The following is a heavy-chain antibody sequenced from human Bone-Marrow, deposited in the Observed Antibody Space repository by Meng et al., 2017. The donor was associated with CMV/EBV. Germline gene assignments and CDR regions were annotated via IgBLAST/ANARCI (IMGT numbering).Heavy chain of an antibody. CDR1: GGSFSGYY. D-gene: IGHD2-2*01. V-gene: IGHV4-34*01. CDR3: ARDRCSSTRCYYEGYGMDV. Sequence: SETLSLTCAVYGGSFSGYYWSWIRQPPGKGLEWIGEINHSGSTNYSPSLKSRVTISLDTSKNQFSLKLTSVTAADTAVYHCARDRCSSTRCYYEGYGMDVWGPGTTVTVSS. J-gene: IGHJ6*02. CDR2: INHSGST.